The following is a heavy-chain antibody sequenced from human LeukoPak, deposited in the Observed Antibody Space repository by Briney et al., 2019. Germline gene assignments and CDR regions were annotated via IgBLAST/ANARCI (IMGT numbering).Heavy chain of an antibody. V-gene: IGHV3-23*01. J-gene: IGHJ3*02. CDR3: AKGGRVITFGDAFEI. CDR2: ISGSGGST. D-gene: IGHD3-16*01. Sequence: PGGSLRLSCAASAFTFSSYAMSWVRQAPGKGLEWVSAISGSGGSTYYADSVKGRFTISRDNFKNTLYLKMNSLRAEDTAVYYCAKGGRVITFGDAFEIWGQGTMVTVSS. CDR1: AFTFSSYA.